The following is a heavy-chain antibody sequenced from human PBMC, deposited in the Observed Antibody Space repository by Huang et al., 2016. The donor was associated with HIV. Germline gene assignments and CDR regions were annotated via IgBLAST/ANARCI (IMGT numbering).Heavy chain of an antibody. CDR3: AKGGSAAAVLDF. Sequence: QVQLVESGGGVVQPGRSLRISCAASGFTFSSYGMHWVRQAPGKGVEWGAVISYGGKTKDYADSVKGRFSIARDNSKTTVYLQLNSLRVEDTAVYYCAKGGSAAAVLDFWGQGTLVTVSS. J-gene: IGHJ4*02. CDR1: GFTFSSYG. D-gene: IGHD6-13*01. CDR2: ISYGGKTK. V-gene: IGHV3-30*18.